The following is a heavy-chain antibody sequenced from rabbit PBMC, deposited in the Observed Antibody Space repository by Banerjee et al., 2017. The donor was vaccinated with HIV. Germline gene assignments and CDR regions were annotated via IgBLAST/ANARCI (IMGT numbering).Heavy chain of an antibody. CDR1: GFSLSSSYW. Sequence: LQESGGGLFQPGGSLALTCKASGFSLSSSYWICWVRQAPGKGPEWIACIYGGSSDDTVYANWAQGRFTISKPSSTTVTLQMTSLTAADTATYLCARDLAGVIGWNFNLWGPGTLVTVS. D-gene: IGHD4-1*01. CDR3: ARDLAGVIGWNFNL. V-gene: IGHV1S45*01. CDR2: IYGGSSDDT. J-gene: IGHJ4*01.